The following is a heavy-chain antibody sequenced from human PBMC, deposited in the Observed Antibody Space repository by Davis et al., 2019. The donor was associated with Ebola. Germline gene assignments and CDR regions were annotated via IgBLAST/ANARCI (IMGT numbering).Heavy chain of an antibody. J-gene: IGHJ4*02. CDR1: GFTFSAHT. D-gene: IGHD2-2*01. CDR2: TRYKAASHST. CDR3: ARDSRNYFFDY. Sequence: PGGSLRLSCAASGFTFSAHTMDWFRQPPGAGLEWVARTRYKAASHSTEYAPSVKGRFTISRDDSQNSLYLQMNSLRTEDTAIYFCARDSRNYFFDYWGQGTLVTVSS. V-gene: IGHV3-72*01.